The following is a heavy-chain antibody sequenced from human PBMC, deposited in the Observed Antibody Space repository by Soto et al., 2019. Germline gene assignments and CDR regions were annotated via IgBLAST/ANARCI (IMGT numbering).Heavy chain of an antibody. CDR2: INPSGGST. CDR1: GYTFISYH. V-gene: IGHV1-46*01. CDR3: AREGAPSGLDY. Sequence: QVQLVQSGAEVKKPGASVKVSCKASGYTFISYHMHWVRQAPGQGLEWMGIINPSGGSTTYAQKFKGRVTMTRDTSTSTVYMELSSLRSEDTAGDYCAREGAPSGLDYWGQGTLVTVSS. D-gene: IGHD6-19*01. J-gene: IGHJ4*02.